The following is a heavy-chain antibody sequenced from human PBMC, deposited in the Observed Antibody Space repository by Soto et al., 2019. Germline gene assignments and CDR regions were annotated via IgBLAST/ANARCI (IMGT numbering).Heavy chain of an antibody. D-gene: IGHD2-2*01. J-gene: IGHJ6*02. CDR3: ARLPFSSYYGMDV. Sequence: PSETLSLTCAVYGGSFSCYYWIWIRQPPGKGLEWIGEINHSGSTNCNPSLKSRVTISVDTSKNQFSLKLSSVTAADTAVYYCARLPFSSYYGMDVWGQGTTVTVSS. CDR1: GGSFSCYY. V-gene: IGHV4-34*01. CDR2: INHSGST.